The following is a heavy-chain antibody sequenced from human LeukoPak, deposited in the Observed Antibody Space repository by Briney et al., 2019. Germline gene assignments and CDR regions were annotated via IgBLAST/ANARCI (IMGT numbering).Heavy chain of an antibody. CDR1: GFTVSSYA. J-gene: IGHJ5*02. CDR3: AKGHSSSWSSWFDP. D-gene: IGHD6-13*01. V-gene: IGHV3-23*01. CDR2: ISGSGGTT. Sequence: WWLRLCCAASGFTVSSYAMSWVRQATGKRLESVSIISGSGGTTYYANAVKGRFTISRDNSKNTLYLQMDILRAEDTAVYYCAKGHSSSWSSWFDPWGQGTLVTVSS.